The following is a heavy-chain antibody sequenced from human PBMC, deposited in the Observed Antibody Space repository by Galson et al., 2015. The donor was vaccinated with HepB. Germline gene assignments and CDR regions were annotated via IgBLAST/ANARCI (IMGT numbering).Heavy chain of an antibody. CDR3: AKEGYCSSTSCYDAFDI. V-gene: IGHV3-30*18. D-gene: IGHD2-2*01. Sequence: SLRLSCAASGFTFSSHGMHWVRQAPGKGLEWVAVISYDGSNKYYADSVKGRFTISRDNSKNTLYLQMNSLGAEDTAVYYCAKEGYCSSTSCYDAFDIWGQGTMVTVSS. J-gene: IGHJ3*02. CDR1: GFTFSSHG. CDR2: ISYDGSNK.